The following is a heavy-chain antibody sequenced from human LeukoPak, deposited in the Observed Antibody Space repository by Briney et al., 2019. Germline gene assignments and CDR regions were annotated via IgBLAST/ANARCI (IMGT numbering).Heavy chain of an antibody. D-gene: IGHD2-2*01. CDR1: GGSVSSGSNH. CDR3: ARSRNADSRYFDY. V-gene: IGHV4-61*01. J-gene: IGHJ4*02. CDR2: INYSGST. Sequence: SETLSLTCTVSGGSVSSGSNHWSWVRQPPGKGLEWIGYINYSGSTNCKSSLKSRVTISVDTAKNQFSLKLASVTAADTAVYFCARSRNADSRYFDYWGQGTLVTVSS.